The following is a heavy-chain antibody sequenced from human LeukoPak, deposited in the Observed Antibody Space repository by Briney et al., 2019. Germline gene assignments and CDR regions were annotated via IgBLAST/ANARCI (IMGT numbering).Heavy chain of an antibody. Sequence: GRSLRLSCAASGFTFSSYAMHWVRQAPGKGPEWVAVISYDGSNKYYADSVKGRFTISRDNSKNTLYLQMNSLRAEDTAVYYCARPSGGSGSYYFDYWGQGTLVTVSS. V-gene: IGHV3-30-3*01. CDR1: GFTFSSYA. J-gene: IGHJ4*02. CDR2: ISYDGSNK. CDR3: ARPSGGSGSYYFDY. D-gene: IGHD1-26*01.